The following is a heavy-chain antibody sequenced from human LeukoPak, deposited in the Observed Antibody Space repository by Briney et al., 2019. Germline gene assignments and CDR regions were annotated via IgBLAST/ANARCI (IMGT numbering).Heavy chain of an antibody. CDR1: GFTFSDYR. CDR2: ISNDLSTI. CDR3: ARARGGRTHSETGGYPVFDN. Sequence: TGGSLRLSCAASGFTFSDYRMNWVRQAPGKGLEWISYISNDLSTIHYAASVKGRFTISRDNARNSLYLQMDSLRAEDTAVYFCARARGGRTHSETGGYPVFDNWGQGTLVTVSS. D-gene: IGHD2-8*02. J-gene: IGHJ4*02. V-gene: IGHV3-48*04.